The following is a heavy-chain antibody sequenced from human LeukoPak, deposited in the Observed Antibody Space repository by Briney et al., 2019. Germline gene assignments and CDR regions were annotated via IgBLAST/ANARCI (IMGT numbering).Heavy chain of an antibody. CDR3: ARDNGSGSHFDY. CDR2: IYYSGNI. CDR1: GGSISSSTYY. Sequence: PSETLSLTCTVSGGSISSSTYYWGWIRQPPGKGLEWIGSIYYSGNIYYNPSLKSRVTISVDTSKNQSSLKLSSVTAADTAVYYCARDNGSGSHFDYWGQGTLVTVSS. D-gene: IGHD1-26*01. J-gene: IGHJ4*02. V-gene: IGHV4-39*07.